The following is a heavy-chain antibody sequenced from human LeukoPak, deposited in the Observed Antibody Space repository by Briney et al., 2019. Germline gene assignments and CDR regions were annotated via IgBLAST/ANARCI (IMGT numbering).Heavy chain of an antibody. J-gene: IGHJ4*02. Sequence: SQTLSLTCAFSGDSVSSKKVAWNWTRQSPSRGLEWLGRTYYRSKWYNDYAVSVKGRISINADTSKNQFSLQLNSVTPEDTAVYCCTRGGEGVTMAHWGRGTLVSVFS. D-gene: IGHD3-16*01. CDR1: GDSVSSKKVA. V-gene: IGHV6-1*01. CDR3: TRGGEGVTMAH. CDR2: TYYRSKWYN.